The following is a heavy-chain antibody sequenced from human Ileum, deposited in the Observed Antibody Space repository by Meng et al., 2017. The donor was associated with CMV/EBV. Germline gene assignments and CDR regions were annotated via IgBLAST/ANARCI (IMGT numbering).Heavy chain of an antibody. D-gene: IGHD6-13*01. CDR1: GFTFSSYS. Sequence: GGSLRLSCAASGFTFSSYSMNWVRQAPGKGLKWVSSISSISSYIYYADSVKGRFTISRDNAKNSLYLQMNSLRAEDTAVYYCARSLMSSSWELDFDYWGQGTLVTVSS. J-gene: IGHJ4*02. CDR3: ARSLMSSSWELDFDY. V-gene: IGHV3-21*01. CDR2: ISSISSYI.